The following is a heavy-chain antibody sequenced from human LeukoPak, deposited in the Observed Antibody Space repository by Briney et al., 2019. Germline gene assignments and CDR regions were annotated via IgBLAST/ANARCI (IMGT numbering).Heavy chain of an antibody. CDR1: GYTLTELS. V-gene: IGHV1-24*01. J-gene: IGHJ3*02. D-gene: IGHD2-15*01. CDR3: ATIYNGVVVVAATDPRDAFDI. Sequence: ASVKVSCKVSGYTLTELSMHWVRQAPGKGLEWMGGFDPEDGETIYAQKFQGRVTMTEDTSTDTAYMELSSLRSEDTAVYYCATIYNGVVVVAATDPRDAFDIWGQGTMVTVSS. CDR2: FDPEDGET.